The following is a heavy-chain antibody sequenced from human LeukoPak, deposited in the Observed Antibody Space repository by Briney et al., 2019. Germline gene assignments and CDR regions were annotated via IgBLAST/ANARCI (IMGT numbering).Heavy chain of an antibody. Sequence: GGSLRLSCAASGFTFSSYWMHWVRQAPGKGLVWVSRINSDGSSTSYADSVKGRFTISRDNAKNTLYLQMNSLRAEDTAVYYCAREIGFYSGYDCWGQGTLVTVSS. CDR3: AREIGFYSGYDC. J-gene: IGHJ4*02. D-gene: IGHD5-12*01. CDR1: GFTFSSYW. CDR2: INSDGSST. V-gene: IGHV3-74*01.